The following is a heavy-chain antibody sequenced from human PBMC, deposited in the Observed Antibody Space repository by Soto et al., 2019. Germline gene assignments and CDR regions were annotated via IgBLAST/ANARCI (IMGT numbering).Heavy chain of an antibody. D-gene: IGHD2-21*02. Sequence: QLQLQESGPGLVKPSETLSLTCTVSGGSISSSSYCWGWIRQPPGRGLEWIGSIYYSGSTYYNPSVKSLVTIAEDTTKNQFSLKLCSVTAADTAVYYCARHVVVTAHDAFDIWGQGTMVTVSS. CDR1: GGSISSSSYC. J-gene: IGHJ3*02. V-gene: IGHV4-39*01. CDR2: IYYSGST. CDR3: ARHVVVTAHDAFDI.